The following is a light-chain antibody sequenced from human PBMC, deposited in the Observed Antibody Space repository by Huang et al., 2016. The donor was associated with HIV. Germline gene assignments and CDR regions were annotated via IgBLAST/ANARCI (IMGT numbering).Light chain of an antibody. CDR1: QGISNS. CDR2: AAS. V-gene: IGKV1-NL1*01. Sequence: DIQMTQSPSSLSASVGDRVTITCRASQGISNSLAWYQQKPGKAPKLLLYAASRLKRGGPSRFSGSGSGTDYTLTISSLQPEDFAAYYCQQYYSTPPITFGQGTRLEIK. J-gene: IGKJ5*01. CDR3: QQYYSTPPIT.